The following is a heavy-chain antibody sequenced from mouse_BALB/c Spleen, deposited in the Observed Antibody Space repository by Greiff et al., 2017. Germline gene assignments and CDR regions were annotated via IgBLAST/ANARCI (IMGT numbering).Heavy chain of an antibody. CDR2: IRNKANGYTT. V-gene: IGHV7-3*02. CDR1: GFTFTDYY. CDR3: ARDPALYYGSSSGYFDV. D-gene: IGHD1-1*01. J-gene: IGHJ1*01. Sequence: EVHLVESGGGLVQPGGSLRLSCATSGFTFTDYYMSWVRQPPGKALEWLGFIRNKANGYTTEYSASVKGRFTISRDNSQSILYLQMNTLRAEDSATYYCARDPALYYGSSSGYFDVWGAGTTVTVSS.